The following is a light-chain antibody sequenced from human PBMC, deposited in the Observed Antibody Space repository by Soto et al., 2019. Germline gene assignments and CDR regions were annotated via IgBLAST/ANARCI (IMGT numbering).Light chain of an antibody. CDR1: QSVSSSY. CDR2: GAS. CDR3: QRNATPLR. Sequence: EIVLTQSPGTLSLSPGERATLSCRASQSVSSSYLAWYQQKPGQAPRFLIYGASSRATGIPDRFSGSGSGTDFTLSSSRLEPEDFEVYYCQRNATPLRFGQGTKVEIK. J-gene: IGKJ1*01. V-gene: IGKV3-20*01.